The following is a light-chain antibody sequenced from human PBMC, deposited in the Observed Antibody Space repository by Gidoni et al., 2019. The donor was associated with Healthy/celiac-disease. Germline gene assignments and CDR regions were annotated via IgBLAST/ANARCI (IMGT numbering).Light chain of an antibody. CDR3: SSYAGSYTLWV. CDR2: DVS. CDR1: SSDVGGYNY. J-gene: IGLJ3*02. Sequence: QSALTQPRSVSGSPGQSVTISCTGTSSDVGGYNYVSWYHQHPGKAPKLMIYDVSKRPSGVPDRFSGSKSGNTASLTISGLQAEDEADYYCSSYAGSYTLWVFGGGTKLTVL. V-gene: IGLV2-11*01.